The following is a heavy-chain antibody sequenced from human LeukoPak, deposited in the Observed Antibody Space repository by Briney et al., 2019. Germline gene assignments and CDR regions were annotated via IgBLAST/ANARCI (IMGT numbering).Heavy chain of an antibody. CDR1: GYTFTSYG. J-gene: IGHJ5*02. V-gene: IGHV1-18*01. CDR2: MSAYNGNT. CDR3: ARVGDFWSGYPQRNWFDP. Sequence: ASVKVSCKASGYTFTSYGISWVRQAPGQGREWMGWMSAYNGNTNYAQKLQGRVTMTTDTSTSTAYMELRSLRSDDTAVYYCARVGDFWSGYPQRNWFDPWGQGTLVTVSS. D-gene: IGHD3-3*01.